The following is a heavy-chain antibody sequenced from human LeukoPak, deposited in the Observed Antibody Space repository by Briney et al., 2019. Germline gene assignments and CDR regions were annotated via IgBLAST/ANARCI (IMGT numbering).Heavy chain of an antibody. CDR3: ASAVAGTLVAFDI. V-gene: IGHV3-7*01. CDR2: IKQDGSEK. CDR1: GFTFSSYA. D-gene: IGHD6-19*01. Sequence: GGSLRLSCAASGFTFSSYAMSWVRQAPGKGLEWVANIKQDGSEKYYVDSVKGRFTISRDNAKNSLYLQMNSLRAEDTAVYYCASAVAGTLVAFDIWGQGTMVTVSS. J-gene: IGHJ3*02.